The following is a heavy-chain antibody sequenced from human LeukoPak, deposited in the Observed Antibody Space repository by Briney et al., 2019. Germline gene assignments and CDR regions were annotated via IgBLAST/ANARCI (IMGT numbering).Heavy chain of an antibody. D-gene: IGHD3-10*01. CDR1: GFTFSSYG. V-gene: IGHV3-30*02. CDR2: IQYDGSNK. J-gene: IGHJ4*02. CDR3: ARSLTMVRAYDY. Sequence: GGSLRLSCAASGFTFSSYGMHWVRQAPGKGLEWVTFIQYDGSNKYYADSVKGRFTISRDNSKNTVYLQMNSLRTEDTAVYYCARSLTMVRAYDYWGQGTLVTVSS.